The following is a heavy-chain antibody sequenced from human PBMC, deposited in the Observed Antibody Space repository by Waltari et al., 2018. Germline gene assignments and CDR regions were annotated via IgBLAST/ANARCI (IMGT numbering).Heavy chain of an antibody. CDR1: GYSISSGYY. Sequence: QVQLQESGPGLVKPSETLSLTCTVSGYSISSGYYWGWIRQPPGKGLELIGCIYPCGGTYHTPVLKSRAPITVDPSKKPFSLKLGLVTGPDTAVYYWGGGGATYDSSGFDYWGQGTLVTVSS. CDR3: GGGGATYDSSGFDY. J-gene: IGHJ4*02. CDR2: IYPCGGT. D-gene: IGHD3-22*01. V-gene: IGHV4-38-2*02.